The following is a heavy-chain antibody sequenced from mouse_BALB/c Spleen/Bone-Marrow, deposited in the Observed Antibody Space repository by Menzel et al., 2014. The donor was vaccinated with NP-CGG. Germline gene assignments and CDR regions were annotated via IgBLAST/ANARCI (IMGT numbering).Heavy chain of an antibody. V-gene: IGHV1S22*01. D-gene: IGHD2-14*01. CDR3: TREDYRYDWFAY. J-gene: IGHJ3*01. CDR2: IYPGSGST. Sequence: KQSGSELVRPGASVKLSCKASGYTFTSYWMHWVKQRHGQGLEWIGNIYPGSGSTNYDEKFKSKGTLTVDTSSSTAYMHLSSLTSEDSAVYYCTREDYRYDWFAYRGQGTLVTVSA. CDR1: GYTFTSYW.